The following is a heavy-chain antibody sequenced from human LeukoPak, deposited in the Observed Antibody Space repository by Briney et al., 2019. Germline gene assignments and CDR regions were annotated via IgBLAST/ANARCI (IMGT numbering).Heavy chain of an antibody. CDR1: GGSITNRNW. J-gene: IGHJ3*02. D-gene: IGHD7-27*01. Sequence: NPSGTMSLTCTISGGSITNRNWWSWVRPPPGKGLEWIGEIYHTGITKYSPSLKSRVTISVDKSKNQFSLNVTSVTAADTAIYYCARVFELGMNAVDIWGQGTMVTVSS. CDR3: ARVFELGMNAVDI. V-gene: IGHV4-4*02. CDR2: IYHTGIT.